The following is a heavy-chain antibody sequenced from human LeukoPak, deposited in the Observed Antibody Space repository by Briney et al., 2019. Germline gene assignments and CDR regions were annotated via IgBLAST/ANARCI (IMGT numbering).Heavy chain of an antibody. CDR1: GGSISSGDYY. D-gene: IGHD2-2*01. CDR2: IYYSGST. J-gene: IGHJ4*02. Sequence: PSETLSLTCTVSGGSISSGDYYWSWIRQPPGKGLEWIGDIYYSGSTYYNPSLKSRVTISVDTSKNQFSLKLSSVTAADTAVYYCARLNRYCSSTSCYDYWGQGTLVTVSS. V-gene: IGHV4-30-4*01. CDR3: ARLNRYCSSTSCYDY.